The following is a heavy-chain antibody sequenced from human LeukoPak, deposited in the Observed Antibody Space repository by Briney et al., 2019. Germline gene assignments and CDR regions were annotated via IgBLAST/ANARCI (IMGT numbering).Heavy chain of an antibody. D-gene: IGHD3-16*01. J-gene: IGHJ4*02. V-gene: IGHV4-59*01. Sequence: PSETLSLTCAVYGGSFSGYYWSWIRQPPGKGLEWIGYIYYSGSTNYNPSLKSRVTISVDTSKNQFSLKLSSVTAADTAVYYCARSGGDHYFDYWGQGTLVTVSS. CDR2: IYYSGST. CDR1: GGSFSGYY. CDR3: ARSGGDHYFDY.